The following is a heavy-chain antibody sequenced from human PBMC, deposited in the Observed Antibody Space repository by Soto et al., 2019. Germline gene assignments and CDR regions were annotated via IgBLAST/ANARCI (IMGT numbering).Heavy chain of an antibody. CDR3: VRRHVSATGIDWFDP. J-gene: IGHJ5*02. CDR2: INAANGDT. Sequence: ASVKGSCKASGDTFTSYGIHCGRQAAVQRLEWMGWINAANGDTKYSPKFQGRVTITRDTSASTAYMELSSLRSEDTAVYYCVRRHVSATGIDWFDPWGQGTLVTVSS. V-gene: IGHV1-3*01. D-gene: IGHD6-13*01. CDR1: GDTFTSYG.